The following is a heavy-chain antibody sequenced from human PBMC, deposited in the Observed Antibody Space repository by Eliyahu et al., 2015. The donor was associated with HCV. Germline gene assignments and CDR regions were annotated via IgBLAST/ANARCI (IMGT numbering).Heavy chain of an antibody. J-gene: IGHJ6*02. V-gene: IGHV1-3*01. CDR1: GYXXIXYA. CDR3: AREDNNWRYLYGMDV. D-gene: IGHD1-1*01. CDR2: INAGNGNT. Sequence: QVQLVQSGAEVKKPGASVKVSCXASGYXXIXYAIHXVRQAPGQRLEXMGWINAGNGNTKYSQKFQGRVTITSDTFATTVYMELSSLRSEDTAVYYCAREDNNWRYLYGMDVWGQGTTVTVSS.